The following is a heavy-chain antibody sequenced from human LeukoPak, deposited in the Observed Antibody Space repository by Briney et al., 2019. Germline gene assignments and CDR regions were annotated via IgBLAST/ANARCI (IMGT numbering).Heavy chain of an antibody. V-gene: IGHV4-59*12. CDR3: ARDASSGSSWYRGSYYYYYMDV. D-gene: IGHD6-13*01. CDR2: IYYSGST. Sequence: PSETLSLTCTVSGGSISSYYWSWIRQPPGKGLEWIGYIYYSGSTNYNPSLKSRVTISVDTSKNQFSLKLSSVTAADTAVYYCARDASSGSSWYRGSYYYYYMDVWGKGTTVTISS. J-gene: IGHJ6*03. CDR1: GGSISSYY.